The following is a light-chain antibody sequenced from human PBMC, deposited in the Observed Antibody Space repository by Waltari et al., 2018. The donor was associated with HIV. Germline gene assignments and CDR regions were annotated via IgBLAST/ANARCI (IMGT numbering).Light chain of an antibody. J-gene: IGKJ2*01. CDR3: QQYSNWLTYT. Sequence: SPGERATLSCRASQSVSSNLAWYQQKPGQAPRLLMYGASTRATGIPARFSGSGSGTEFTLTISGLQSEDFAVYYCQQYSNWLTYTFGQGTKLEIK. V-gene: IGKV3-15*01. CDR1: QSVSSN. CDR2: GAS.